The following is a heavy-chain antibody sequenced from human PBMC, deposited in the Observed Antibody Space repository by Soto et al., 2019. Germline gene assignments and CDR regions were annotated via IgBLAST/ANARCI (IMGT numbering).Heavy chain of an antibody. CDR1: GYTLTELS. V-gene: IGHV1-24*01. CDR2: FDPEDGET. J-gene: IGHJ6*02. D-gene: IGHD3-22*01. Sequence: ASVKVSCKVSGYTLTELSMHWVRQAPGKVLEWMGVFDPEDGETIYAQKFQGRVTMTEDTSKDTAYMELSSLRSEDTAVYYCATDSAMIGGMVVGGQGTTVTVSS. CDR3: ATDSAMIGGMVV.